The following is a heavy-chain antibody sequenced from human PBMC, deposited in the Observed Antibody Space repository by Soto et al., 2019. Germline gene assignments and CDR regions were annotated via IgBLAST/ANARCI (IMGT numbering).Heavy chain of an antibody. Sequence: LRLSCAASGFTFSSYVMSWVRQVPGKGLEWVSSTSGSGGSRYYADSVKGRFTISRDNSKKTLYLQMNSLRAEDTAVYYCAKGSSYYYDSSGYYYFDYWGQGTLVTVSS. J-gene: IGHJ4*02. CDR1: GFTFSSYV. CDR2: TSGSGGSR. V-gene: IGHV3-23*01. CDR3: AKGSSYYYDSSGYYYFDY. D-gene: IGHD3-22*01.